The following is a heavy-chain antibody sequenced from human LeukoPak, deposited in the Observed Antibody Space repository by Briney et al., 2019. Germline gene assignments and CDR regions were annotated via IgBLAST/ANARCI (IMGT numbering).Heavy chain of an antibody. CDR2: ISSSSSTI. V-gene: IGHV3-48*01. CDR3: ARDRSKWFGELLPTDY. J-gene: IGHJ4*02. Sequence: GGSLRLCCAASGFTFSSYSMNWVRQAPGKGLEWVSYISSSSSTIYYADSVKGRFTISRDNAKNSLYLQMNSLRAEDTAVYYCARDRSKWFGELLPTDYWGQGTLVTVSS. D-gene: IGHD3-10*01. CDR1: GFTFSSYS.